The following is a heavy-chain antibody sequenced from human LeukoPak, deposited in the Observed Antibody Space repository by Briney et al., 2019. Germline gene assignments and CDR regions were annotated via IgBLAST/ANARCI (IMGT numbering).Heavy chain of an antibody. CDR1: GGTFSSYA. CDR3: ARPLGPIAAAGTETLDY. D-gene: IGHD6-13*01. J-gene: IGHJ4*02. CDR2: IIPIFGTA. V-gene: IGHV1-69*13. Sequence: SVKVSCKASGGTFSSYAISWVRQAPGQGLEWMGGIIPIFGTANYAQKFQGRVTITADESTSTAYMELSSLRSEDTAVYYCARPLGPIAAAGTETLDYWGQGTLVTVSS.